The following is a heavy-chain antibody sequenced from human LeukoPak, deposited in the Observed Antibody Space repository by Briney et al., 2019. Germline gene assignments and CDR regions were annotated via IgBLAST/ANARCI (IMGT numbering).Heavy chain of an antibody. D-gene: IGHD1-26*01. V-gene: IGHV3-23*01. J-gene: IGHJ4*02. CDR2: IGGDAVAT. CDR3: ARYVLPGATRAFDY. CDR1: GFTFSDYA. Sequence: LPGGSLRLSCAASGFTFSDYAMTWVRQAPGKGLEWVSVIGGDAVATYYADSVTGRFTISRDNSMNTLYLQMNSLRVEDTALYYCARYVLPGATRAFDYWGQGGLITVSS.